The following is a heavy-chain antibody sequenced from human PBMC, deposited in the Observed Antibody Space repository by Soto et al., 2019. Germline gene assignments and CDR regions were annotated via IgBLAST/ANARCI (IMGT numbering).Heavy chain of an antibody. V-gene: IGHV3-33*01. CDR1: GFTFSSYG. J-gene: IGHJ4*02. Sequence: GGSLRLSCAASGFTFSSYGMHWVRQAPGKGLEWVAVIWYDGSNKYYADSVKGRFTISRDNSKNTLYLQMNSLRAEDTAVYYCARDRGIAVAGFDYWGQGTLVTVSS. CDR3: ARDRGIAVAGFDY. CDR2: IWYDGSNK. D-gene: IGHD6-19*01.